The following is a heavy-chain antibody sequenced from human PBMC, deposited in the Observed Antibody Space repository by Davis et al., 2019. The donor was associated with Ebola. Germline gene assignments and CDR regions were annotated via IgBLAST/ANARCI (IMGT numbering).Heavy chain of an antibody. CDR1: GFTVSSNY. CDR3: ARGNWFDS. J-gene: IGHJ5*01. CDR2: FYSGGST. V-gene: IGHV3-53*01. Sequence: GESLKTSCAASGFTVSSNYMSWVRQAPGKGLEWVSVFYSGGSTDYADSGKGRFTISRDNAKNLLYLQMNSLRAEDTAVYYCARGNWFDSWGQGTLVTVSS.